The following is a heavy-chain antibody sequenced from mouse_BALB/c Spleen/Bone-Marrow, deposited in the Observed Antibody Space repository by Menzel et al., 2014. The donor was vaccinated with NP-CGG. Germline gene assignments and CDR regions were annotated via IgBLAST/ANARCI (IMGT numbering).Heavy chain of an antibody. Sequence: EVKLMESGGGLVQPGGSLKLSCAASGFDFSRYWMGWVRQAPGKGLEWIGEINPDSSTINYTPSLKDKFIISRDNAKNTLVLQMSKGRSEDTALYYCSRHCYYAIDYWGQGTSVTVSS. CDR2: INPDSSTI. V-gene: IGHV4-1*02. CDR1: GFDFSRYW. J-gene: IGHJ4*01. CDR3: SRHCYYAIDY.